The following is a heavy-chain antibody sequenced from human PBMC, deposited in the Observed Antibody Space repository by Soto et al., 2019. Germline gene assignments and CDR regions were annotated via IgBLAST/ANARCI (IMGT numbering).Heavy chain of an antibody. CDR1: GFIFSGYA. V-gene: IGHV3-30-3*01. D-gene: IGHD2-2*01. Sequence: QVQLVESGGGVVHPGRSLRLSCAASGFIFSGYAMHWVRRVPGKGLEWVAALTYDGSDKFYADSVKGRFTMSRDNSEDTLYLQMNNVRVDDTALYYCARGGTVPAGGSFFEFWGQGTLVTVSS. CDR3: ARGGTVPAGGSFFEF. J-gene: IGHJ4*02. CDR2: LTYDGSDK.